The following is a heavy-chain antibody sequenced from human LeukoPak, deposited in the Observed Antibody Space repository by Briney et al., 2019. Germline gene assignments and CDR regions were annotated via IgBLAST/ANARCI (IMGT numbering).Heavy chain of an antibody. J-gene: IGHJ4*02. CDR1: GYTFTGYY. Sequence: ASVKASCKASGYTFTGYYMHWVRQAPGQGLEWMGWINPNSGGTNYAQKFQGRVNITRDTSISTAYMELSRLRSDGTAVYYCARDHSSTSCYDYWGQGTLVTVSS. D-gene: IGHD2-2*01. V-gene: IGHV1-2*02. CDR3: ARDHSSTSCYDY. CDR2: INPNSGGT.